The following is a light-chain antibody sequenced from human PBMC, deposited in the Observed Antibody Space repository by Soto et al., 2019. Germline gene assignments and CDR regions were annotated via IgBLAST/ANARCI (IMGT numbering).Light chain of an antibody. CDR3: AVWDDSLSGWV. CDR1: FSHIGRNT. V-gene: IGLV1-44*01. CDR2: SNT. J-gene: IGLJ3*02. Sequence: QSVLTQPPSVSGTPGQRVTISCSGSFSHIGRNTVNWYQQVPGTAPKLLIDSNTRRPSGVPDRFSGSKSGTSASLVISGLQSEDESDYYCAVWDDSLSGWVFGGGTKVTVL.